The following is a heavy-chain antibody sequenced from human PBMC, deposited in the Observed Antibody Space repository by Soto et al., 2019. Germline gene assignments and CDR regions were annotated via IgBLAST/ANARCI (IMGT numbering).Heavy chain of an antibody. Sequence: PSETLSLTCTVSGGSISSGGYYWSWIRQHPGKGLEWIGYIYYSGSTYYNPSLKSRVTISVDTSKNQFSLKLSSVTAADTAVYYCAXDWRGYCSSASCYAFDIWGQGTMVTVSS. CDR1: GGSISSGGYY. CDR2: IYYSGST. CDR3: AXDWRGYCSSASCYAFDI. D-gene: IGHD2-2*01. J-gene: IGHJ3*02. V-gene: IGHV4-31*03.